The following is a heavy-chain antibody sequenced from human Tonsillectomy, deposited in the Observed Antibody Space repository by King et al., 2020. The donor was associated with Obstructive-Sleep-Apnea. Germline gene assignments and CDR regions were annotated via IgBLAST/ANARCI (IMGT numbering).Heavy chain of an antibody. J-gene: IGHJ4*02. Sequence: VQLVESGGGVVQPGRSLRLSCEASGFTFSSYGMHWVRQAPGKGLEWVSFIRYEGNDKYYAGYVKGRFTISRDNPKNTLDLQMDDLRTEDPAVYYCAKDAAITGTLDYWGQGILVTVSS. CDR1: GFTFSSYG. CDR2: IRYEGNDK. V-gene: IGHV3-30*02. CDR3: AKDAAITGTLDY. D-gene: IGHD1-7*01.